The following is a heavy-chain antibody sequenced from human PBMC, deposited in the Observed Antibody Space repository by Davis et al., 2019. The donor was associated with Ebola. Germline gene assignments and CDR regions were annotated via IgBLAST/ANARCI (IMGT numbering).Heavy chain of an antibody. D-gene: IGHD3-22*01. CDR1: GYTFTSYD. CDR3: AISITMIVGDAFDI. J-gene: IGHJ3*02. V-gene: IGHV1-8*01. CDR2: MNPNSGNT. Sequence: ASVKVSCKASGYTFTSYDINWVRQATGQGLEWKGWMNPNSGNTGYAQKFQGRVTMTRNTSISTAYMELSSLRSEDTAVYYCAISITMIVGDAFDIWGQGTMVTVSS.